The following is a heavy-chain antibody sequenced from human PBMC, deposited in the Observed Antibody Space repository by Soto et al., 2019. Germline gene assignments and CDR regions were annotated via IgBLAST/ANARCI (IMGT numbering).Heavy chain of an antibody. D-gene: IGHD3-10*01. V-gene: IGHV4-34*01. CDR3: ARDNNHYYGSGSYRY. CDR2: INHSGST. Sequence: QVQIQQWGAGLLKPSETLSLTCAVYGGSFSGYYWSWIRQPPGKGLEWIGEINHSGSTNYNPSLKSRVTISVDTSKNQFSLKLSSVTAADTAVYYCARDNNHYYGSGSYRYWGQGTLVTVSS. CDR1: GGSFSGYY. J-gene: IGHJ4*02.